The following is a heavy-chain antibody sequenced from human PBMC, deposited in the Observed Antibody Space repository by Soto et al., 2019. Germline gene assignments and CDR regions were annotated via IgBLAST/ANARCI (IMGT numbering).Heavy chain of an antibody. Sequence: GGSLRLSCTGSGFTFGDYGMSWVRQAPGKGLEWVGFIRGKASGGTTEYAASVKGRFAISRDDSKSIAYLQMNSLKTEDTAVYYCTRDSYDFWSAYYFFFDHWGQGALVTVSS. J-gene: IGHJ4*02. V-gene: IGHV3-49*04. CDR2: IRGKASGGTT. CDR1: GFTFGDYG. D-gene: IGHD3-3*01. CDR3: TRDSYDFWSAYYFFFDH.